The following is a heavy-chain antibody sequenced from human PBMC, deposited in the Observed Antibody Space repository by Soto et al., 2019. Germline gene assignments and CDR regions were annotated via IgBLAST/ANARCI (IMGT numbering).Heavy chain of an antibody. CDR2: INPNSGGT. V-gene: IGHV1-2*04. CDR1: GYTFTGYY. CDR3: ARDGAYSSGWNLFYYYYGMDV. D-gene: IGHD6-19*01. Sequence: ASVKVSCKASGYTFTGYYMHWVRQAPGQGLEWMGWINPNSGGTNYAQKFQGWVTMTRDTSISTAYMELSRLRSDDTAVYYCARDGAYSSGWNLFYYYYGMDVWGQGTTVTVSS. J-gene: IGHJ6*02.